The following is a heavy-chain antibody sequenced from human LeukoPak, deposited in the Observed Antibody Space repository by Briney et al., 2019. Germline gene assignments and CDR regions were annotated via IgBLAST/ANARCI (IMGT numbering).Heavy chain of an antibody. D-gene: IGHD2-8*01. CDR2: IIPNSGGT. CDR1: GYTFTSYG. Sequence: ASVKVSCKASGYTFTSYGISWVRQAPGQGLEWMGWIIPNSGGTHYAQKFQGRVTMTRDTSISSAYMELSSLTSDDTAVYYCARVWPCANGVCPDVFEYWGQGTLVTVSS. J-gene: IGHJ4*02. V-gene: IGHV1-2*02. CDR3: ARVWPCANGVCPDVFEY.